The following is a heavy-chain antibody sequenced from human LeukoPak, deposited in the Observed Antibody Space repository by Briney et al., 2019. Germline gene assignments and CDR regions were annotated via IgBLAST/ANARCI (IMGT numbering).Heavy chain of an antibody. J-gene: IGHJ5*02. D-gene: IGHD2-21*02. CDR3: ARDPTPTMYGDNNWFDP. CDR1: GYTFTSYG. V-gene: IGHV1-18*04. Sequence: ASVKVSCKASGYTFTSYGINWVRQAPGQGLEWMAWISVYTNYTNYAQKFQDRVTMTTDISTSTAYMELRSLRSDDTAVYYCARDPTPTMYGDNNWFDPWGQGTLVIVSS. CDR2: ISVYTNYT.